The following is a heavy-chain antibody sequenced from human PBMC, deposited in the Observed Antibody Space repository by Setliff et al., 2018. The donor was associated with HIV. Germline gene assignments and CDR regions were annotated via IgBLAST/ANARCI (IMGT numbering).Heavy chain of an antibody. CDR1: GVSINSGDYF. J-gene: IGHJ4*02. D-gene: IGHD4-4*01. CDR3: ARLQKLDDIYYLDD. Sequence: SETLSLTCTISGVSINSGDYFWSWIRQHPGKGLEWIGYISYRGTTYYNPSFKSRVTMSMDTSKNQVSLKLTSVTAADTAVHFCARLQKLDDIYYLDDWGQGTLVTVSS. V-gene: IGHV4-31*03. CDR2: ISYRGTT.